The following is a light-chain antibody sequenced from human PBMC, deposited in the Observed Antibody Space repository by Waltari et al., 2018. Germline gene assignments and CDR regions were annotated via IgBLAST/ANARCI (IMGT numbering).Light chain of an antibody. Sequence: QSALTQPASVSGSPGQSLTISCTGTTSDVGSYNLVSWYQQHPGKAPKLIIYEGSKRPSGVSNHFSGSKSGNTASLTISGLQADDEADYYCCSYAGYSMWVFGGGTKLTVL. CDR3: CSYAGYSMWV. J-gene: IGLJ3*02. V-gene: IGLV2-23*01. CDR1: TSDVGSYNL. CDR2: EGS.